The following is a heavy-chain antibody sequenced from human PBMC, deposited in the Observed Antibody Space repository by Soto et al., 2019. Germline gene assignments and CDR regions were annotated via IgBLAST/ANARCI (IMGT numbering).Heavy chain of an antibody. V-gene: IGHV3-23*01. Sequence: EVQLLESGGGLVQPGGSLRLSCAASGFTFNSYAMSWVRQAPGKGLEWVSVISDGGGSTYYADSVKGRFTISRDNSKNTLYLQMNSLRAEDTAVYYCAGSEQSSSFSSYFYYYGMDVWGQGTTVTVSS. CDR2: ISDGGGST. J-gene: IGHJ6*02. D-gene: IGHD2-15*01. CDR3: AGSEQSSSFSSYFYYYGMDV. CDR1: GFTFNSYA.